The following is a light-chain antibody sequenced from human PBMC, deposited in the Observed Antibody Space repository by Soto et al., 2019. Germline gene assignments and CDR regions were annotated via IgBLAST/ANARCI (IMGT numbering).Light chain of an antibody. CDR2: DDS. CDR1: NIGSKN. J-gene: IGLJ1*01. CDR3: QVWDNGSDGGV. V-gene: IGLV3-21*02. Sequence: SYELTQPPSVSVAPGQTARLTCGGNNIGSKNVHWYQQKPGQAPVLVVYDDSDRPSGIPERFSGSNSGNTATLTISRVEAGDEADYYCQVWDNGSDGGVFGTGTKVTVL.